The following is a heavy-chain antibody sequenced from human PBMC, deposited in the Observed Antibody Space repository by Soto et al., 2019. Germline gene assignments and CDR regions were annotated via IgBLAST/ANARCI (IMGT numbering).Heavy chain of an antibody. D-gene: IGHD2-21*01. V-gene: IGHV3-48*02. Sequence: EVQLVESGGGLVQPGGSLRLSCAASGFTFSSYSMNWVRQAPGKGLEWVSYISSSSSTIYYADSVKGRFTISRDNAKNSLYLQMNSLRDGDTSVYYCARGLGVANIWFDPWGQGTLVTVSS. CDR3: ARGLGVANIWFDP. J-gene: IGHJ5*02. CDR2: ISSSSSTI. CDR1: GFTFSSYS.